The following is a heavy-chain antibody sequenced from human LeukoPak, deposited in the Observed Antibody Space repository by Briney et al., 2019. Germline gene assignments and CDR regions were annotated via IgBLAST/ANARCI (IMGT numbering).Heavy chain of an antibody. Sequence: PSETLPLTCTVSGGSISSGGYYWSWIRQHPGKGPEWIGYIYYSGSTYYNPSLKSRVTISVDTSKNQFSLKLSSVTAADTAVYYCARARMVRGVITWFDPWGQGTLVTVSS. V-gene: IGHV4-31*03. CDR1: GGSISSGGYY. CDR3: ARARMVRGVITWFDP. J-gene: IGHJ5*02. CDR2: IYYSGST. D-gene: IGHD3-10*01.